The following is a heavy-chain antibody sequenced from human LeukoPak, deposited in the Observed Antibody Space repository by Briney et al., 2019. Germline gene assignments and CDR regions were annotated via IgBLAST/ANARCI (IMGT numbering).Heavy chain of an antibody. CDR1: GYTFTSYG. Sequence: ASVKVSCKASGYTFTSYGISWVRQAPGQGLEWMGWISAYNGNTNYAQKLQGRVTMTTDTSTSTAYMELRSLRSDDTAVYYCARDLYHGYCSGGSCHAPFDYWSQGTLVTVSS. CDR3: ARDLYHGYCSGGSCHAPFDY. V-gene: IGHV1-18*01. D-gene: IGHD2-15*01. CDR2: ISAYNGNT. J-gene: IGHJ4*02.